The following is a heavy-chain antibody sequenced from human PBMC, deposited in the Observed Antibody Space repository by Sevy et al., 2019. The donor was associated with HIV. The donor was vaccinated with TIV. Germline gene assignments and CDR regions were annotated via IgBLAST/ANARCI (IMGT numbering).Heavy chain of an antibody. Sequence: GGSLRLSCAASGFTFSSYAMHWVRQAPGKGLEWVAVISYDGSNKYYADSVKGRFTISRDNSKNTLYLQMNSLRAEDTAVYYCARGHIVVVVDATPGYYFDYWGQRTLVTVSS. CDR3: ARGHIVVVVDATPGYYFDY. CDR1: GFTFSSYA. J-gene: IGHJ4*02. CDR2: ISYDGSNK. D-gene: IGHD2-15*01. V-gene: IGHV3-30-3*01.